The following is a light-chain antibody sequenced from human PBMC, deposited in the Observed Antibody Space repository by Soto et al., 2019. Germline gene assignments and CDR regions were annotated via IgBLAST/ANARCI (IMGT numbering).Light chain of an antibody. V-gene: IGKV3-11*01. CDR1: QSVKTF. J-gene: IGKJ5*01. CDR2: DAS. Sequence: EVGFTQSPATLSLSPGERATLSCRASQSVKTFLSWYQQRPGQAPRLLIYDASHRAAGIPARFSGSGFGTDFTLTISSLEPEDAAVYYCQQRSTWPPITFGQRTRLEI. CDR3: QQRSTWPPIT.